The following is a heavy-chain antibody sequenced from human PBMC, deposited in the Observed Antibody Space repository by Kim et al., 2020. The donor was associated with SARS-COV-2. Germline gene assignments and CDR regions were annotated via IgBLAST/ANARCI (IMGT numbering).Heavy chain of an antibody. CDR2: IYSGGST. CDR3: ARGGPGIVAAALDY. J-gene: IGHJ4*02. D-gene: IGHD6-13*01. V-gene: IGHV3-53*01. CDR1: GFTVSSNY. Sequence: VGSLRLSCAASGFTVSSNYMSWVRQAPGKGLEWVSVIYSGGSTYYADSVKGRFTISRDNSKNTLYLQMNSLRAEDTAVYYCARGGPGIVAAALDYWGQGTLVTVSS.